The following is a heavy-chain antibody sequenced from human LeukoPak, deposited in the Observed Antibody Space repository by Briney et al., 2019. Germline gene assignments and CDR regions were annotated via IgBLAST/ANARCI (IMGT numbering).Heavy chain of an antibody. CDR3: ARDSSYFDY. D-gene: IGHD2-15*01. CDR2: IYYSGST. J-gene: IGHJ4*02. CDR1: GGSISSYY. Sequence: SETLSLTCTVSGGSISSYYWSWIRQPPGKGLEWIGYIYYSGSTNYNPSLKSRVTISVDTSKNQFSLKLSSVTAADTAVYHCARDSSYFDYWGQGTLVTVSS. V-gene: IGHV4-59*01.